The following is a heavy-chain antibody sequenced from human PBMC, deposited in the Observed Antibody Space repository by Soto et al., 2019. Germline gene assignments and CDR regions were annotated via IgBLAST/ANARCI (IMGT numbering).Heavy chain of an antibody. J-gene: IGHJ4*02. CDR1: GGSISSYY. CDR3: ARLDIYPVSLVY. Sequence: SETLSLTCTVSGGSISSYYWSWIRQPPGKGLEWFGYVYYSGSTNYTPSLKSRVTISIDKSKNQFSLKLSFVTAADTAVYYCARLDIYPVSLVYWGQGTLVTVSS. D-gene: IGHD3-16*01. V-gene: IGHV4-59*08. CDR2: VYYSGST.